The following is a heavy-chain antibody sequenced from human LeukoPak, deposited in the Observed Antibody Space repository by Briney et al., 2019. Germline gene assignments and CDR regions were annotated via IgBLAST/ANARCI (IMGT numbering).Heavy chain of an antibody. CDR1: GFTFSDYG. CDR3: VRAGGHFPRGSSYFAY. V-gene: IGHV3-33*08. J-gene: IGHJ4*02. Sequence: PGGSLRLSCAASGFTFSDYGFLWLRQAPGKGLEWVAVIWFDGSNKYYAESVRGRFTISRDNSKNTLYLQMNSLRAEDTAVYYCVRAGGHFPRGSSYFAYGGRGPRVTAPS. D-gene: IGHD3-10*01. CDR2: IWFDGSNK.